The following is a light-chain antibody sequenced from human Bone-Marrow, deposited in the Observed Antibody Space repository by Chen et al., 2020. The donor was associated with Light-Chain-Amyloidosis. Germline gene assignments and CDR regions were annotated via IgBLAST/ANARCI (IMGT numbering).Light chain of an antibody. V-gene: IGLV2-14*01. J-gene: IGLJ1*01. Sequence: HSALPQRASVSGSPGQSITITCLGTSSDVGGANHVSWYQQHPDKAPKLMIYEVTNRPSWVPDRFSGSKSDNTASLTISGLQTEDEADYFCSSYTITNTLVFGSGTSVTVL. CDR3: SSYTITNTLV. CDR2: EVT. CDR1: SSDVGGANH.